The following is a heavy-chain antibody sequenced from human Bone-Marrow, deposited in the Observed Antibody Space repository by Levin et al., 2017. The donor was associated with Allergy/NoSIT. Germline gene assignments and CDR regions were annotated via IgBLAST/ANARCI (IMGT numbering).Heavy chain of an antibody. J-gene: IGHJ5*02. Sequence: KASETLSLTCTVSGASIGRGGFYWSWIRQPPGKGLEWIGYIYYSGNTYYNPSLEGRATISMATSKNQFFLKLTSVTAADTAMYYCAKDGASSWYENWFDPWGQGTLVIVSS. CDR3: AKDGASSWYENWFDP. CDR2: IYYSGNT. D-gene: IGHD6-13*01. V-gene: IGHV4-31*03. CDR1: GASIGRGGFY.